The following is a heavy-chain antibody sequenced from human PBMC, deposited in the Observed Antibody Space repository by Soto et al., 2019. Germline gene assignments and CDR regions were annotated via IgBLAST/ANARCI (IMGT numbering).Heavy chain of an antibody. D-gene: IGHD7-27*01. J-gene: IGHJ6*03. CDR2: ISSSSSVI. Sequence: EVQLVESGGGLVPPGGSLRLSCATSGFILSDCAMNWVRQAPGKGLEWVSYISSSSSVIDYADSVKGRFTVSRDNARNSLYLQMNSLRAEDTAVYYCARDLSWGSNWYYYMDVWGKGTTVTVSS. CDR3: ARDLSWGSNWYYYMDV. V-gene: IGHV3-48*01. CDR1: GFILSDCA.